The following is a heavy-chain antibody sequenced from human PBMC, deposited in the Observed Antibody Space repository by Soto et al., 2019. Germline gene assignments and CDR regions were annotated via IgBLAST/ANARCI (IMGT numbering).Heavy chain of an antibody. CDR1: GGSISSTAYF. D-gene: IGHD3-22*01. CDR3: AGKRYYDTPGRVGYYFDY. Sequence: QVQLQESGPGLVKPSQTLSLTCTVSGGSISSTAYFWTWIRQLPGKGLEWIGYIYHSGSTYYNPSLKGRVAISVDTSKNQFSLKLSSVAAADTAVYYCAGKRYYDTPGRVGYYFDYWGRGTLVTVSS. CDR2: IYHSGST. J-gene: IGHJ4*02. V-gene: IGHV4-31*03.